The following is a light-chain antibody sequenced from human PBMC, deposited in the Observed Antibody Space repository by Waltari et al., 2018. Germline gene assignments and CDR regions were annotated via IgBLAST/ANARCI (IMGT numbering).Light chain of an antibody. CDR3: AAWDDSLSVWV. J-gene: IGLJ3*02. CDR1: NSNIGTNY. Sequence: QSVLTQPPSASGTPGQRVTIPCSGGNSNIGTNYVYWYQQLPATAPKLLIYSNNQRPSGVPDRFSGSKSGTSASLAISGLRSEDEADYYCAAWDDSLSVWVFGGGTKLTVL. CDR2: SNN. V-gene: IGLV1-47*01.